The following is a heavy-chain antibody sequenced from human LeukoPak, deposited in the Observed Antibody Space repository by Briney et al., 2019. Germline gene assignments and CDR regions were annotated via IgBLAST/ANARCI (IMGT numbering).Heavy chain of an antibody. CDR3: TREYCSSTSCYYYYYYYMDV. Sequence: GGSLRLSCTASGFTFGDYAMSWVRQAPGKGLEWVGFIRSKAYGGTTEYAASVKGRFTISRDDSKSIAYLQMNSLKTEDTAVCYCTREYCSSTSCYYYYYYYMDVWGKGTTVTISS. CDR1: GFTFGDYA. J-gene: IGHJ6*03. V-gene: IGHV3-49*04. D-gene: IGHD2-2*01. CDR2: IRSKAYGGTT.